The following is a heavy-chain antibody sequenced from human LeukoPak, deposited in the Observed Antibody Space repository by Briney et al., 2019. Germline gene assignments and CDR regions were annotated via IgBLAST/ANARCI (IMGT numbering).Heavy chain of an antibody. D-gene: IGHD4-11*01. Sequence: GGSLRLSCAASGLAFNNYGMHWVRQAPGKGLEWVGVMWSEDNSQHYADSVKGRFTISKDSSKNTLYLQMNSLRAEDTAVYYCARDLRRTTFDYWGQGTLVTVSS. V-gene: IGHV3-33*01. CDR3: ARDLRRTTFDY. J-gene: IGHJ4*02. CDR1: GLAFNNYG. CDR2: MWSEDNSQ.